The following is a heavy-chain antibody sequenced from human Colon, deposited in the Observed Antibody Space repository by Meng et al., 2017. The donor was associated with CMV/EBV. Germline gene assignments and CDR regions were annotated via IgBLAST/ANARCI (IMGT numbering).Heavy chain of an antibody. CDR2: ISSSGSTI. CDR3: ARVRRGIAEEIDY. D-gene: IGHD6-13*01. Sequence: GESLKISCAASGFTFSDYYMSWIRQAPGKGLEWVSYISSSGSTIYYADSVKGRFTISRDNAKNSLYLQMNSLRAEDTAVYYCARVRRGIAEEIDYWGQGTLVTVSS. J-gene: IGHJ4*02. CDR1: GFTFSDYY. V-gene: IGHV3-11*01.